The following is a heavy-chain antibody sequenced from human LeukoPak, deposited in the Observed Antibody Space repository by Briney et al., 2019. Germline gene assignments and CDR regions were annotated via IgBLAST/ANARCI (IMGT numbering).Heavy chain of an antibody. CDR1: GDSISSWY. D-gene: IGHD4-11*01. Sequence: SETLSLTCAVSGDSISSWYWSWIRQPPGKGLQWIGYIYYSGSTNYNPSLKSRVTISVDTSKNQFSLKLSSVTAADTAVYYCARHGPTVTTDYWGQGTLVTVSS. V-gene: IGHV4-59*08. J-gene: IGHJ4*02. CDR2: IYYSGST. CDR3: ARHGPTVTTDY.